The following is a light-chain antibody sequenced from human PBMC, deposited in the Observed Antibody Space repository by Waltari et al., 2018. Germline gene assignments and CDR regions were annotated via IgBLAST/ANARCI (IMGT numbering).Light chain of an antibody. CDR2: AVN. Sequence: QSALAQPASVSGSPGQSITISCTGTRSDVCFWQYVSWYQQHPGKAPKLLIYAVNKRPSGVSTRFSGSKSGNTASLTISGLQGEDEADYYCGSHTSGSTWVFGGGTKVTVL. J-gene: IGLJ3*02. CDR1: RSDVCFWQY. CDR3: GSHTSGSTWV. V-gene: IGLV2-14*03.